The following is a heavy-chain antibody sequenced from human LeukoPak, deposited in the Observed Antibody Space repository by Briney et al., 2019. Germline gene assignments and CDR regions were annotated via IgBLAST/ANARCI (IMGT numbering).Heavy chain of an antibody. CDR3: AKDRIVISFGDVSKH. V-gene: IGHV3-30*18. D-gene: IGHD3-10*01. CDR2: ISHNESTK. J-gene: IGHJ1*01. CDR1: GFIFSGYG. Sequence: GGSLRLSCAASGFIFSGYGMHWVRQSPGKGLELMALISHNESTKHYADSVKGRFTISRDNSKNTLYLQLNNLKVEDTAVYYCAKDRIVISFGDVSKHWGQGTLVTVSS.